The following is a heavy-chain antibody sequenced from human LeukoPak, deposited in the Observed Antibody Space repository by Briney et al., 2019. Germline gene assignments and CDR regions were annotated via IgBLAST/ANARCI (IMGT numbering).Heavy chain of an antibody. D-gene: IGHD1-26*01. J-gene: IGHJ6*02. Sequence: PGGSLRLSCAASGFNFKYVWMNWVRQVPGKGLEWVGRIRTKIEGETRDYPAPVKGRFIISRDDSKTTLYLQMNGLKTEDSAVYYCTTERNWELLRPYGLDIWGQGTTVIVSS. V-gene: IGHV3-15*01. CDR3: TTERNWELLRPYGLDI. CDR2: IRTKIEGETR. CDR1: GFNFKYVW.